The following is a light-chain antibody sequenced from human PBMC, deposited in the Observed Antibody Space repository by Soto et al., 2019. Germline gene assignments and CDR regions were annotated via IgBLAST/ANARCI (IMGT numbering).Light chain of an antibody. CDR3: QQYNNWPPWT. CDR2: DAS. Sequence: DIQMTQSPSTLSASVGDRVIITCRASQSISSWLAWYQHKPGKAPKLLIYDASDLGSGVPSRFSGSGSGTEFTLTISSLQSEDFAVYYCQQYNNWPPWTFGQGTKVDIK. J-gene: IGKJ1*01. V-gene: IGKV1-5*01. CDR1: QSISSW.